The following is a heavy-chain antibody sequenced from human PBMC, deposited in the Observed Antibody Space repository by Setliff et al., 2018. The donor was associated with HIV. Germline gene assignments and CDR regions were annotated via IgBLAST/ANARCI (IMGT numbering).Heavy chain of an antibody. V-gene: IGHV4-59*08. CDR3: ARHSGVASPNWFDP. CDR1: GDSISIDY. Sequence: PSETLSLTCTVSGDSISIDYWTWIRQPPGKGLEWIGYIYNSASTSYNPSLKSRVTISVDTSKNQFSLKLSSVTAADTAVYYCARHSGVASPNWFDPWGQGTLVTVSS. J-gene: IGHJ5*02. CDR2: IYNSAST. D-gene: IGHD3-10*01.